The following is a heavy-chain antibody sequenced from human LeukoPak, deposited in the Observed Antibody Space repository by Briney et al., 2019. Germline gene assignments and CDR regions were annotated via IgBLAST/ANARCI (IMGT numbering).Heavy chain of an antibody. CDR1: GGSISGYY. J-gene: IGHJ5*02. CDR3: ARVDSSGWYPNWFDP. CDR2: VHYNGSP. Sequence: SETLSLTCTVSGGSISGYYWSWIRQAPGKGLEWIGYVHYNGSPNYNASLTSRVTISVDTSKNQFSLKLSSVTAADTAVYYCARVDSSGWYPNWFDPWGQGTLVTVSS. V-gene: IGHV4-59*01. D-gene: IGHD6-19*01.